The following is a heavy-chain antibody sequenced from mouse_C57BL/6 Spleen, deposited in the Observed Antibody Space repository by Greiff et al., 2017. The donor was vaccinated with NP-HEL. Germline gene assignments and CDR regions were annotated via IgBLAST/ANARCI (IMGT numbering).Heavy chain of an antibody. CDR2: IYPGDGDT. CDR1: GYAFSSYW. CDR3: ARGGDYDPLYWYFDV. V-gene: IGHV1-80*01. Sequence: VQLQESGAELVKPGASVKISCKASGYAFSSYWMNWVKQRPGKGLEWIGQIYPGDGDTNYNGKFKGKATLTADKSSSTAYMQLRSLTSEDSAVYFCARGGDYDPLYWYFDVWGTWTTVTVSS. J-gene: IGHJ1*03. D-gene: IGHD2-4*01.